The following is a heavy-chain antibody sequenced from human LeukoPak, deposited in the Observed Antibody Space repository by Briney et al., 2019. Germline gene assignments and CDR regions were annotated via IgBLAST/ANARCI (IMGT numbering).Heavy chain of an antibody. CDR3: AKDRYSGSFNWFDP. J-gene: IGHJ5*02. D-gene: IGHD1-26*01. V-gene: IGHV3-23*01. CDR1: EFTFSHYS. CDR2: ISGSGGRT. Sequence: GGSLRLSWAASEFTFSHYSMSSVRKAPGTEPESFQGISGSGGRTYYADCLKGRFTISRDNSKNTMYLQMNSLRAEDTAVYYCAKDRYSGSFNWFDPWGQGTLVTVSS.